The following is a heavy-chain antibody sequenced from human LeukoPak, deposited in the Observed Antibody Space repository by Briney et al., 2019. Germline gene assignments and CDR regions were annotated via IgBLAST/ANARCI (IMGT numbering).Heavy chain of an antibody. V-gene: IGHV1-2*02. CDR2: INPDSGDT. D-gene: IGHD6-13*01. J-gene: IGHJ4*02. Sequence: ASVKVSCKASEYSFSVYHILRVRQAPGQGLEWMAWINPDSGDTNYAQKFQGRVTMTRDTSISTAYMEESCLRSDDTAVYYCAIIPGGSWAFDYWGQGTLVTVSS. CDR1: EYSFSVYH. CDR3: AIIPGGSWAFDY.